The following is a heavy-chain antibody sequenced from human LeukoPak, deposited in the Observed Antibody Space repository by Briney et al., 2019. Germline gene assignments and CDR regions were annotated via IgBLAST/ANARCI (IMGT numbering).Heavy chain of an antibody. V-gene: IGHV3-30*02. CDR2: IRYDGSNT. Sequence: GGSLRLSCAASGFTFNNYGMHWVRQAPGKGLEWLAFIRYDGSNTYYADSVRGRFTISRDNSKNTLYLQMNSLRAEDTAVYYCARRAGIYSHPYDYWGQGTLVTVSS. CDR3: ARRAGIYSHPYDY. D-gene: IGHD1-14*01. J-gene: IGHJ4*02. CDR1: GFTFNNYG.